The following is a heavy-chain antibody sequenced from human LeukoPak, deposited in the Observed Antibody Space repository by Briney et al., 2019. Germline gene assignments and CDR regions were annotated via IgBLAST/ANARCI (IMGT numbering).Heavy chain of an antibody. CDR1: GFTFNSYA. CDR3: AKYRHWNGGYDY. CDR2: ISGSGGST. D-gene: IGHD1-1*01. V-gene: IGHV3-23*01. J-gene: IGHJ4*02. Sequence: GGPLRLSCAASGFTFNSYAMSWVRQAPGKGLEWVSAISGSGGSTYYADSVKGRFTISRDNSENTLYLQMNSLRAEDTAVYYCAKYRHWNGGYDYWGQGTLVAVSS.